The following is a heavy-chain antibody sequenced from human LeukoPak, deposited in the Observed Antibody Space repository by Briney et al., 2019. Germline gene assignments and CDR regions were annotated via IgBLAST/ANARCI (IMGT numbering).Heavy chain of an antibody. CDR2: ISSSSSTI. V-gene: IGHV3-48*01. CDR1: GFTFSSYS. J-gene: IGHJ4*02. CDR3: AKDRRITIFLETIDY. D-gene: IGHD3-3*01. Sequence: GGSLRLSCAASGFTFSSYSMNWVRQAPGKGLEWVSYISSSSSTIYYADSVKGRFTISRDNSKNTLYLQMNSLRAEDTAVYYCAKDRRITIFLETIDYWGQGTLVTVSS.